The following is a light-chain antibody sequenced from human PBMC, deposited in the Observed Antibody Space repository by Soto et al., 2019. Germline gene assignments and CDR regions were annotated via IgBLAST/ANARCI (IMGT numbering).Light chain of an antibody. CDR2: DVT. J-gene: IGLJ1*01. CDR1: SNDVGRFNY. Sequence: QSVLAQAPSASGSPGQSVTISCAGTSNDVGRFNYVSWYQHHPGKAPKFIIYDVTKRPSGVPDRFSGSKSGNTAYLTVSGLQAEDEADYFCSSFVHGTSYVFGTGTKVTVL. V-gene: IGLV2-8*01. CDR3: SSFVHGTSYV.